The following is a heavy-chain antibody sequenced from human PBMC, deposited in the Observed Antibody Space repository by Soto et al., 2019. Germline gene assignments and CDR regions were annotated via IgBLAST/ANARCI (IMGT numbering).Heavy chain of an antibody. CDR2: INPSGGST. J-gene: IGHJ4*02. V-gene: IGHV1-46*01. CDR1: GYTFTSYY. CDR3: AREKRGYSGATYYYDSSGYYRYFDY. Sequence: ASVKVSCEASGYTFTSYYMHWVRQAPGQGLEWMGIINPSGGSTSYAQKFQGRVTMTRDTSTSTVYMELSSLRSEDTAVYYCAREKRGYSGATYYYDSSGYYRYFDYWGQGTLVTVAS. D-gene: IGHD3-22*01.